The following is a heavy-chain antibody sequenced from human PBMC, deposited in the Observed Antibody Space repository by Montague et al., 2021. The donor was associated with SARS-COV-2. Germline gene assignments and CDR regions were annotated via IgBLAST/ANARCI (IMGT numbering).Heavy chain of an antibody. CDR1: GDSITNYY. J-gene: IGHJ6*02. CDR3: ARCFYYGSGSYSCYYGMDV. Sequence: SETLSLTCSVSGDSITNYYWSWIRQPPGKGLECIGYIYSSGSTYYSPSLRSRVTISLDTSKNQFSLNLNSVTAADTAAYYCARCFYYGSGSYSCYYGMDVWGQGTTVTVSS. CDR2: IYSSGST. D-gene: IGHD3-10*01. V-gene: IGHV4-59*12.